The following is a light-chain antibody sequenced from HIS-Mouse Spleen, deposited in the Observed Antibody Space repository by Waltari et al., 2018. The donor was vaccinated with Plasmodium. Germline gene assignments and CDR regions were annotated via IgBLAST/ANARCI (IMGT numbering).Light chain of an antibody. CDR1: SSDVGGYNY. Sequence: QSALTQPRSVSGSPGQSVTISCTGTSSDVGGYNYVSWYQRHPGKAPKPMIYDVSKRPSGVPDRFSGSKSGNTASLTISGLQAEDEADYYCCSYAGSYTLVFGGGTKLTVL. CDR2: DVS. J-gene: IGLJ2*01. CDR3: CSYAGSYTLV. V-gene: IGLV2-11*01.